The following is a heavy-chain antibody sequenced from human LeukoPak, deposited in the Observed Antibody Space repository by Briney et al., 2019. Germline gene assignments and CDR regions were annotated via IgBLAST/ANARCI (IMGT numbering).Heavy chain of an antibody. V-gene: IGHV4-4*02. CDR1: GDSINSLDL. CDR3: ARETKGFLEIFDY. D-gene: IGHD3-3*01. CDR2: MYLSGTT. Sequence: SGTLSLTCTVSGDSINSLDLWSWVRQPPGKGLEWIGEMYLSGTTHSNPSVKSRVTISIDKSKNQFFLNLSSVTAADTAVYYCARETKGFLEIFDYWGQGTLVTVSS. J-gene: IGHJ4*02.